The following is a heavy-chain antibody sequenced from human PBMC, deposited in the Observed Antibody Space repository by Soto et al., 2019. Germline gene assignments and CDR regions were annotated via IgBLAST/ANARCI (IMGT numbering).Heavy chain of an antibody. J-gene: IGHJ4*02. CDR1: GFTSSSYA. CDR2: ISGSGGST. CDR3: AKVLGYCSSTSCYRYRGYDSFDY. V-gene: IGHV3-23*01. D-gene: IGHD2-2*01. Sequence: PGGSLRLSCAASGFTSSSYAMSWVRQAPGKGLEWVSAISGSGGSTYYADSVKGRFTISRDNSKNTLYLQMNSLRAEDTAVYYCAKVLGYCSSTSCYRYRGYDSFDYWGQGTLLTVSS.